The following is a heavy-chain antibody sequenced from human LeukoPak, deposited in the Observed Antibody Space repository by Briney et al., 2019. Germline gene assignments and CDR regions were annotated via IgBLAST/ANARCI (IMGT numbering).Heavy chain of an antibody. D-gene: IGHD3-22*01. CDR3: ARADRTFFDY. J-gene: IGHJ4*02. CDR2: IYYSGST. V-gene: IGHV4-59*01. CDR1: GGSFSSYY. Sequence: SETLSLTCAVYGGSFSSYYWSWIRQPPGKGLEWIGYIYYSGSTNYNPSLKSRVTISLDTSKNQFSLKLSSVTAADTAVYYCARADRTFFDYWGQGTLVTVSS.